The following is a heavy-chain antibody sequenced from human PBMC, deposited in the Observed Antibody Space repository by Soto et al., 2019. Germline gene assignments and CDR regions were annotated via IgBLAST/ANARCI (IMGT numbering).Heavy chain of an antibody. J-gene: IGHJ3*02. CDR2: IIPILGIA. CDR3: ARDPTGQPQDIVVVVAATDAFDI. CDR1: GGTFSSYT. Sequence: GASVKLSCKASGGTFSSYTISWVRQAPGQGLEWMGRIIPILGIANYAQKFQGRVTITADKSTSTAYMELSSLRSEDTAVYYCARDPTGQPQDIVVVVAATDAFDIWGQGTMVTVSS. D-gene: IGHD2-15*01. V-gene: IGHV1-69*04.